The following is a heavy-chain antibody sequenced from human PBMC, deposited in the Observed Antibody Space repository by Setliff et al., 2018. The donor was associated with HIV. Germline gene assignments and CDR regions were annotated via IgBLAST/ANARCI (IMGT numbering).Heavy chain of an antibody. Sequence: ETLSLTCTVSGGSISSYYWSWIWQPPGKGLEWIGYIYYSGSTNYNPSLKSRVTISVDTSKNQFSLKLSSVTAADTAVYYCARKGRYSGFDYDYWGQGTLVTVSS. J-gene: IGHJ4*02. D-gene: IGHD5-12*01. CDR1: GGSISSYY. CDR2: IYYSGST. CDR3: ARKGRYSGFDYDY. V-gene: IGHV4-59*08.